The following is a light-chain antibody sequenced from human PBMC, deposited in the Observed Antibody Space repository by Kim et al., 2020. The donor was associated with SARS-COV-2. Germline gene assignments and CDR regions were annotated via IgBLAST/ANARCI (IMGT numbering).Light chain of an antibody. CDR3: NSRDTNDIVL. Sequence: VALRQTVRITCQGDSLRSYSATWYQQKPEQAPILLLYGKNKRPSGIPDRFSGSSSGNTASLTITGTQAGDEADYYCNSRDTNDIVLFGGGTKLTVL. CDR1: SLRSYS. V-gene: IGLV3-19*01. J-gene: IGLJ2*01. CDR2: GKN.